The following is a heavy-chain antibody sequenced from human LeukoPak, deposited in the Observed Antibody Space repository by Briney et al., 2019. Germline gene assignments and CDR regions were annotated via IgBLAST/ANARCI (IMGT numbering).Heavy chain of an antibody. J-gene: IGHJ4*02. D-gene: IGHD6-19*01. CDR3: AKCQTAGWYHFDY. CDR2: IVNSGDIT. Sequence: GGSLRLSCVVSGFTVSSNYMSWVRQAPGKGLEWVSGIVNSGDITYYTSSVKGRFTISRDNSKNTLYLQMNSLRAEDTAVYYCAKCQTAGWYHFDYWGQGTLVTVSS. CDR1: GFTVSSNY. V-gene: IGHV3-53*01.